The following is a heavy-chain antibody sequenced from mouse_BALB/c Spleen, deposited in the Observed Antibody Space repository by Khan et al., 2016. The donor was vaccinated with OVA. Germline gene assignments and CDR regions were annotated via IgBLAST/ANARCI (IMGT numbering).Heavy chain of an antibody. CDR1: GYTFTSYW. CDR2: IYPGDGDT. D-gene: IGHD1-2*01. CDR3: ARGHGYYAMDY. V-gene: IGHV1-87*01. J-gene: IGHJ4*01. Sequence: QVQLQQPGAELARPGASVKLSCKASGYTFTSYWMQWVKQRPGQGLEWIGAIYPGDGDTRYTQKFKGKATLTADKSSSTAYMQLSSLASEDSAVYYCARGHGYYAMDYWGQGTSVTVSS.